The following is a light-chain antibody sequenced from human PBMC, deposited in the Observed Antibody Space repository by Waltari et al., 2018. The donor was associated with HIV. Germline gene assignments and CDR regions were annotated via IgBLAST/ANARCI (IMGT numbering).Light chain of an antibody. J-gene: IGLJ1*01. CDR1: SSNLGSNA. V-gene: IGLV1-36*01. CDR2: YDD. CDR3: AAWDDSLNGYV. Sequence: QSVLTQPPSVSEAPRQRVTISCSGSSSNLGSNAGNWYQQVPGEAPKLLIYYDDLLSSGVSDRFSGSKSGTSASLAIRGLQSEDEADYYCAAWDDSLNGYVFGSGTKVTVL.